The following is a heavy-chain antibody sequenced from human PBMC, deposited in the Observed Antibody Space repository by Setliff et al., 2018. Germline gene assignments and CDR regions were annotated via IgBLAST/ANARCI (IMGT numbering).Heavy chain of an antibody. CDR1: GGSISSSSYY. CDR3: ARTYNFWSGYFDY. D-gene: IGHD3-3*01. Sequence: KPSETLSLTCTVSGGSISSSSYYWGWIRQPPGKGLEWIGSIYYSGSTYYNPSLKSRVTISVDTSKNQFSLTLSSVTAADTAVYYCARTYNFWSGYFDYWGQGTLVTVS. CDR2: IYYSGST. J-gene: IGHJ4*02. V-gene: IGHV4-39*07.